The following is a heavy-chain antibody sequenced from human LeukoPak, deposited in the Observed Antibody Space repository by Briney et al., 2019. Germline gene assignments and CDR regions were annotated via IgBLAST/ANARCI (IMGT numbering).Heavy chain of an antibody. CDR1: AFTFSTYA. J-gene: IGHJ6*02. CDR3: AKGRAVGYSHAYGLDV. Sequence: GGSLRLSCSASAFTFSTYAMNWVRQSPGQGLEYVSGMSSNGDTTHYGDSVKGRFSISRDISKNTVYLQMNSLRAEDTAVYYCAKGRAVGYSHAYGLDVWGQGTTVTVSS. V-gene: IGHV3-64D*09. D-gene: IGHD5-18*01. CDR2: MSSNGDTT.